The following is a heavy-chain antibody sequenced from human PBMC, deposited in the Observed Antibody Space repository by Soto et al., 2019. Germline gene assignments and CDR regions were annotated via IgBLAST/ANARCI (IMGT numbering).Heavy chain of an antibody. Sequence: SETLSLTCTVSGGSISSGGYYWSWIRQHPGKGLEWIGYIYYSGSTYYNPSLKSRVTISVDTSKNQFPLKLSSVTAAYSCVYYCAKYYYNGNTVLFDPWGQGTLVTVSS. J-gene: IGHJ5*02. CDR1: GGSISSGGYY. CDR3: AKYYYNGNTVLFDP. CDR2: IYYSGST. V-gene: IGHV4-31*03. D-gene: IGHD3-22*01.